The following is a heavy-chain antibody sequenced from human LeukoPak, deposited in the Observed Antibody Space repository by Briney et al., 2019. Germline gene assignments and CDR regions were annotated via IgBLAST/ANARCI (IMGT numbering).Heavy chain of an antibody. V-gene: IGHV3-74*01. CDR2: INSDGNTT. D-gene: IGHD3-10*01. CDR3: ARALDGSGSRSFDY. CDR1: GFTFSTYW. Sequence: GGSLRLSCGASGFTFSTYWMHWVRQAPGRGLVWVSRINSDGNTTNYADSVRGRFTISRDNAKNTLHLQMNSLRAEDTAVYFCARALDGSGSRSFDYWGQGTLVTVSS. J-gene: IGHJ4*02.